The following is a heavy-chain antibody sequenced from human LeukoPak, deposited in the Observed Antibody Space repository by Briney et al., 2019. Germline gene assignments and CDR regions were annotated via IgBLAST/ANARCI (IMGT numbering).Heavy chain of an antibody. D-gene: IGHD3-16*01. V-gene: IGHV4-4*07. CDR1: GDSIINCY. J-gene: IGHJ4*02. CDR2: IYLSDNT. CDR3: AGGSYGYVDQ. Sequence: PSETLSLTCSVSGDSIINCYWMWIRQPAGKGLEWIGRIYLSDNTNDNNPSLKSRVTMSPDTSMNRFSLKLSSVTAADTAVYYCAGGSYGYVDQGGQALLVTFSS.